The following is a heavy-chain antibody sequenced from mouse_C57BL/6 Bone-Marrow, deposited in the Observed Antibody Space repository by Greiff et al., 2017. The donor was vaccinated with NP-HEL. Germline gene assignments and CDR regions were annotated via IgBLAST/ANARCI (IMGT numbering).Heavy chain of an antibody. CDR2: IYPGGGYT. D-gene: IGHD6-1*01. V-gene: IGHV1-63*01. J-gene: IGHJ2*01. CDR3: ARSWPHPLDY. CDR1: GYTFTNYW. Sequence: QVQLQQSGAELVRPGTSVKMSCKASGYTFTNYWIGWAKQRPGHGLEWIGDIYPGGGYTNYNEKFKGKATLTADKSSSTAYMQFSSLTSEDSAIYYCARSWPHPLDYWGQGTTLTVSS.